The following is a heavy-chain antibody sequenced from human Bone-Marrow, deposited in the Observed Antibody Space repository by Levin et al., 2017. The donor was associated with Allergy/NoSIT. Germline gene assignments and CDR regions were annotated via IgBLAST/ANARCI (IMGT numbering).Heavy chain of an antibody. CDR2: IDWDDDK. D-gene: IGHD3-10*01. J-gene: IGHJ4*02. CDR3: ARATNHYYGRGFDY. V-gene: IGHV2-70*11. CDR1: GFSLSTSGMC. Sequence: CTFSGFSLSTSGMCVSWIRQPPGKALEWLARIDWDDDKYYSTSLKTRLIISKDTSKNQVVLTMTNMDPVDTATYYCARATNHYYGRGFDYWGQGTLVTVSS.